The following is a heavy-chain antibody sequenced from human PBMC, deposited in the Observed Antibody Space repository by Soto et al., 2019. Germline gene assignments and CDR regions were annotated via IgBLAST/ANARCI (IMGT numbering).Heavy chain of an antibody. CDR2: ISYDGSNK. V-gene: IGHV3-30-3*01. CDR1: GFTFSSYA. CDR3: ARDSRIVAVYGMDV. J-gene: IGHJ6*02. Sequence: QVQLVESGGGVVQPGRSLRLSCAASGFTFSSYAMHWVRQAPGKGLEWVAVISYDGSNKYYADSVKGRFTISRDNSKSTLYLQMNSLRAEDTAVYYCARDSRIVAVYGMDVWGQGTTVTVSS. D-gene: IGHD2-15*01.